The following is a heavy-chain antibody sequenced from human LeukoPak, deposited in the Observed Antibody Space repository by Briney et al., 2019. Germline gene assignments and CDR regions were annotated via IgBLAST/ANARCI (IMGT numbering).Heavy chain of an antibody. D-gene: IGHD6-19*01. CDR1: GDSISSNPYY. CDR2: IYFSGST. CDR3: ARLRMPAVPYQAFDI. Sequence: SSETLSLTCTVSGDSISSNPYYWGWIRQPPGGGLEWVGNIYFSGSTYYNPSLKNRVTISVDTSRNQLSLKLSSVTAADTAVFYCARLRMPAVPYQAFDIWGQGTMVTVSS. J-gene: IGHJ3*02. V-gene: IGHV4-39*01.